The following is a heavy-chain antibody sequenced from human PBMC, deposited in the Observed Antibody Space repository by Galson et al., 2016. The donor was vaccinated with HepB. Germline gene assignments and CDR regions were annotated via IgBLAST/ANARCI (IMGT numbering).Heavy chain of an antibody. CDR2: IWYDENNK. D-gene: IGHD3-3*01. CDR3: AREAYYDFWSGYYGYDFYDYGMDV. CDR1: GFNFSTYG. J-gene: IGHJ6*02. Sequence: SLRLSCAASGFNFSTYGMHRVRQAPGEGLEWVALIWYDENNKNYADSVKGRFTISRDNSKNTLYLQMNSLRAEDTAVYYCAREAYYDFWSGYYGYDFYDYGMDVWGQGAAVTVSS. V-gene: IGHV3-33*01.